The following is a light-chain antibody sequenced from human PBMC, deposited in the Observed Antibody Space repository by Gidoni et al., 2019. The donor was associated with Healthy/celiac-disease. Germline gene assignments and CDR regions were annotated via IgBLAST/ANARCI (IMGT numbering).Light chain of an antibody. CDR2: AAS. Sequence: VILMTQSPSLLSASTGDRVTISCRRSQSISSYLAWYQQKPGKAPELLIYAASTLQSGVPSRFSGSGSGTDFTITISSLQSEDFATYYCQQYYSFPTWTFGQGTKVEIK. CDR3: QQYYSFPTWT. CDR1: QSISSY. V-gene: IGKV1D-8*01. J-gene: IGKJ1*01.